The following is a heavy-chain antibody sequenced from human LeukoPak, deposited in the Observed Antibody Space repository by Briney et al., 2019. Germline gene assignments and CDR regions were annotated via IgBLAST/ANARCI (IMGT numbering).Heavy chain of an antibody. CDR1: GASISNYY. Sequence: SETLSLTCTVSGASISNYYCSWIRQPPGKGLEWIGYIHYTGSTNYNPSLKSRVTRSVDTSKNQFSLKLRPVTAADTAVYYCARDWAGYSSGWYGNWFDPWGQGTLVTVSS. CDR2: IHYTGST. D-gene: IGHD6-19*01. CDR3: ARDWAGYSSGWYGNWFDP. V-gene: IGHV4-59*01. J-gene: IGHJ5*02.